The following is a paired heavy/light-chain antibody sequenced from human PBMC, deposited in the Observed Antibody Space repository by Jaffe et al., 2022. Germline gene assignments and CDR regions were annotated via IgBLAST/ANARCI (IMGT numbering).Heavy chain of an antibody. V-gene: IGHV3-48*03. CDR3: VRDVRKRIWDDQTMHTFDF. CDR2: IRGSSSTI. D-gene: IGHD1-1*01. J-gene: IGHJ4*02. CDR1: GFTFSSSE. Sequence: DVQLVESGGGFVQPGGSLRLSCEASGFTFSSSEMIWVRQAPGKGLEWVSYIRGSSSTIYYADAVKGRFTVSRDNAHNSLFLQMNSLRAEDTAVYYCVRDVRKRIWDDQTMHTFDFWGQGTLVTVSS.
Light chain of an antibody. CDR1: QSISGY. V-gene: IGKV1-39*01. CDR2: GAS. CDR3: QQSHTMFG. J-gene: IGKJ3*01. Sequence: DIQMTQSPSSLSASIGDRVTITCRASQSISGYLNWYQHKPGKAPRLLIYGASSLESGVPSRFSGSGSGTQFTLTISSLQPEDFATYYCQQSHTMFGFGPGTTVEFK.